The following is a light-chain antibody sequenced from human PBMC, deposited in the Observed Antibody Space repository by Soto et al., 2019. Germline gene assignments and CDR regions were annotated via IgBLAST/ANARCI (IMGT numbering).Light chain of an antibody. J-gene: IGKJ1*01. CDR2: GAS. CDR3: QQHNGYSQRM. CDR1: QSISTW. Sequence: GDRGTITCRASQSISTWLAWYQQKPGKAPKLLIYGASSLASGVPSRFSGSGSGTEFTLTISSLQTDDFATYDGQQHNGYSQRMFGQGTKVDIK. V-gene: IGKV1-5*01.